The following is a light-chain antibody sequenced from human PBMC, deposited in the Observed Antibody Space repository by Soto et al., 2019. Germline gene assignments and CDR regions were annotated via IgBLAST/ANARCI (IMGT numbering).Light chain of an antibody. CDR3: ETWVSNTYV. J-gene: IGLJ1*01. Sequence: QPVLTQSSSASASLGSSVKLTCTLSSGHSSYIIAWHQQQPGKPPRYLMKLEGSGSYNTGSGVPDRFSGSSSGADRYLTISNLQFEDEADYYCETWVSNTYVFGTGTKLTVL. CDR1: SGHSSYI. CDR2: LEGSGSY. V-gene: IGLV4-60*02.